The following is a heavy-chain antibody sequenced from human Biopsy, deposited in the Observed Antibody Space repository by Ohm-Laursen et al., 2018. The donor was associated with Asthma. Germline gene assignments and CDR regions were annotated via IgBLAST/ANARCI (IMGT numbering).Heavy chain of an antibody. CDR1: GGTFNTYV. Sequence: GSSVKVSCKSLGGTFNTYVIGWVRQAPGQGLEWMGGINSVFGTTTYPQKFQDRVMITADDSTSTVYMELSSLRAEDTAVYYCAREGIAVAHFDYWGQGTLVTVSS. CDR2: INSVFGTT. CDR3: AREGIAVAHFDY. V-gene: IGHV1-69*01. D-gene: IGHD6-19*01. J-gene: IGHJ4*02.